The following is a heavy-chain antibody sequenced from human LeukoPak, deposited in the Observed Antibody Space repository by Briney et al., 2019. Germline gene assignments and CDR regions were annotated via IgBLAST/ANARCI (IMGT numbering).Heavy chain of an antibody. J-gene: IGHJ6*02. CDR2: IYYSGST. Sequence: SETLSLTCTVSGGSISSSSYYWGWIRQPPGKGLEWIGSIYYSGSTYYNPSLKSRVTISVDTSKNQFSLKLSPVTAADTAVYYCAREGRVRYFDWSHYYYYGMDVWGQGTTVTVSS. D-gene: IGHD3-9*01. CDR3: AREGRVRYFDWSHYYYYGMDV. CDR1: GGSISSSSYY. V-gene: IGHV4-39*02.